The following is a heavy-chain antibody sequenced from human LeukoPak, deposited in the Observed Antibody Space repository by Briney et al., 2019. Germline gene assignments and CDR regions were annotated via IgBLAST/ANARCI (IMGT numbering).Heavy chain of an antibody. D-gene: IGHD3-22*01. CDR2: ISGLGGSA. Sequence: PGGSLRLSCAASGFTFISYAMSWVRQAPGKGLEWVSSISGLGGSAHFADSVKGRFTISRDNSKNTVSLQMNGLRADDTAVYYCAKGDYYDPGGWWSWGQGTLVTVSS. V-gene: IGHV3-23*01. CDR3: AKGDYYDPGGWWS. CDR1: GFTFISYA. J-gene: IGHJ4*02.